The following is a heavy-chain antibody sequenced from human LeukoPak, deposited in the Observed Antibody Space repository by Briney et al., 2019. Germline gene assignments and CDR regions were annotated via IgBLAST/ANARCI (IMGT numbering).Heavy chain of an antibody. CDR3: ASPVEVHHGYKYYYGMDV. CDR1: GGTFSSYA. V-gene: IGHV1-69*06. D-gene: IGHD3-22*01. Sequence: GASLKVSCKASGGTFSSYAMRWVRQAPGQGLEWVGGIMRSCGTANYAQKLQGRVTITADKSTSTAYMQMSSLRPEDTAVYYCASPVEVHHGYKYYYGMDVWGQGTTVTVSS. CDR2: IMRSCGTA. J-gene: IGHJ6*02.